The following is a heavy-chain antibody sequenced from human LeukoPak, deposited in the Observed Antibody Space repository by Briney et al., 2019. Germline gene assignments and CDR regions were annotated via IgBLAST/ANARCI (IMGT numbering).Heavy chain of an antibody. CDR3: ARGEGLYYYDSSGPPSN. CDR1: GYTFTSYY. D-gene: IGHD3-22*01. CDR2: INPNSGGT. J-gene: IGHJ4*02. V-gene: IGHV1-2*02. Sequence: GASVKVSCKASGYTFTSYYMHWVRQAPGQGLEWMGWINPNSGGTNYAQKFQGRVTMTRDTSISTAYMELSRLRSDDTAVYYCARGEGLYYYDSSGPPSNWGQGTLVTVSS.